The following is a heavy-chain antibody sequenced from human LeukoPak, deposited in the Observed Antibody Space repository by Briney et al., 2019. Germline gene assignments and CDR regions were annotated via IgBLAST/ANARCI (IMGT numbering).Heavy chain of an antibody. CDR1: GFIFNDYY. CDR3: ARVWYSGSCPVDY. CDR2: ISSSGSNI. J-gene: IGHJ4*02. D-gene: IGHD1-26*01. Sequence: GGSLRLSCAASGFIFNDYYMNWMPKAPGKGLVWVSYISSSGSNIYYADSVKGRFTISRDNAKNSLYLQINSLRAEDTAVYYCARVWYSGSCPVDYWGQGTLITVSS. V-gene: IGHV3-11*01.